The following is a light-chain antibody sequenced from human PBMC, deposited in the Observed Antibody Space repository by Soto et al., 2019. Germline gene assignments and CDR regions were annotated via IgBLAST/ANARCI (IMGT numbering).Light chain of an antibody. Sequence: QSVLTQPASVSGSPGQSITISCTGTSSDVGSYNLVSWYQQHPGKAPKLMIYEVSKRPSGVSNRFSGSKSGNTASLTISGLQAEDEADYYCCSYAGSSPRDVVFGGGTKLTVL. CDR3: CSYAGSSPRDVV. J-gene: IGLJ2*01. V-gene: IGLV2-23*02. CDR2: EVS. CDR1: SSDVGSYNL.